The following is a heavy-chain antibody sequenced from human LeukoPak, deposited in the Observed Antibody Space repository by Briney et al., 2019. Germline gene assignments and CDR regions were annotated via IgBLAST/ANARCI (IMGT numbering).Heavy chain of an antibody. D-gene: IGHD6-6*01. CDR1: GFTFSSYS. CDR2: ISSSSSYI. V-gene: IGHV3-21*01. Sequence: GGSLRLSCAASGFTFSSYSMNWVRQATGKGLEWVSSISSSSSYIYYADSVKGRFTISRGNAKNSLYLQMNSLRAEDTAVYYCARATYEYSSSDYWGQGTLVTVSS. J-gene: IGHJ4*02. CDR3: ARATYEYSSSDY.